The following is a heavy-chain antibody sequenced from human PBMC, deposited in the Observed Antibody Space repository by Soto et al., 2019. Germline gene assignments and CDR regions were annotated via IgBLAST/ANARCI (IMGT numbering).Heavy chain of an antibody. J-gene: IGHJ4*02. CDR2: IYYSGST. V-gene: IGHV4-30-4*01. Sequence: LCGGSISSGDYYWSWIRQPPGKGLEWIGYIYYSGSTYYNPSLKSRVTISVDTSKNQFSLKLSSVTAADTAVYYCARGSYYYDSSGYYHYLGQGTLVTVSS. CDR1: GGSISSGDYY. D-gene: IGHD3-22*01. CDR3: ARGSYYYDSSGYYHY.